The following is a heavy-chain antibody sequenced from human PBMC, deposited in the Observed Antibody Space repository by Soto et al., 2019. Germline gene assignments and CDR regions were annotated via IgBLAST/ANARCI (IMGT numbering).Heavy chain of an antibody. D-gene: IGHD3-10*01. J-gene: IGHJ4*02. CDR1: GFTFSSYG. CDR3: ASTGSGSPFDY. Sequence: GGSLRLSCAASGFTFSSYGMHWVRQAPGKGLEWVAVIWYDGSNKYYADSVKGRFTISRDNSKNTLYLQMNSLRAEDTAVYYCASTGSGSPFDYWGQGTLVTVSS. V-gene: IGHV3-33*01. CDR2: IWYDGSNK.